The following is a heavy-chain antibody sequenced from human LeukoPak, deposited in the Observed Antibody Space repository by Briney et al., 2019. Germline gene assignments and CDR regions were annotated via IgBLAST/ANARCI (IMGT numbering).Heavy chain of an antibody. D-gene: IGHD1-7*01. CDR2: IYHSGST. CDR1: GVSISSYY. J-gene: IGHJ4*02. V-gene: IGHV4-59*01. Sequence: PSETLSLTCTVSGVSISSYYWGWIRQPPGMRLEWIGYIYHSGSTNYNPSLKSRVTISLDTSKNQFSLKLSSVTAADTAVYYCARGYNWNYRSYDYWGQGTLVTVSS. CDR3: ARGYNWNYRSYDY.